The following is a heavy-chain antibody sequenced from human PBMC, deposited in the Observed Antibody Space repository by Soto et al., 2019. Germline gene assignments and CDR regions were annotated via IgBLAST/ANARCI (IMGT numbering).Heavy chain of an antibody. D-gene: IGHD2-21*02. V-gene: IGHV3-43*01. CDR1: GFTFDDYT. Sequence: EVQLVESGGVVVQPGGSLRLSCAASGFTFDDYTMHWVRQAPGKGLEWVSLISWDGGSTYYADSVKGRFTISRDNSKNSLYLQMNSLRTEDTALYYCAKGPKNAYCGGDCPFNWGQGTLVTVSS. CDR3: AKGPKNAYCGGDCPFN. CDR2: ISWDGGST. J-gene: IGHJ4*02.